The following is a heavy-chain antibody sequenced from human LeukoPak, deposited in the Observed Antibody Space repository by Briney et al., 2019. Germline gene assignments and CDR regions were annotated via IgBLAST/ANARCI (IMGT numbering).Heavy chain of an antibody. J-gene: IGHJ6*03. Sequence: GGSLRLSCAASGFTFSSYGMHWVRQAPGKGLEWVAFIRYDGSNKYYADSVKGRFTISRDNSKNTLYLQMKSLRAEDTAVYYCAKGGGYEAQYYYYYLNVWGKGTTVTISS. CDR2: IRYDGSNK. CDR1: GFTFSSYG. D-gene: IGHD5-12*01. V-gene: IGHV3-30*02. CDR3: AKGGGYEAQYYYYYLNV.